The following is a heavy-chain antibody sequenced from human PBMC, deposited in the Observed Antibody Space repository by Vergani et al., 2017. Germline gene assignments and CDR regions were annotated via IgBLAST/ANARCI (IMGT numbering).Heavy chain of an antibody. Sequence: QVQLVQSGAEVKKPGSSVKVSCKASGGTFSSYAISWVRQAPGQGLEWMGRIIPILGTANYAQKFQGRVPITADESTSTAYMELSSLRSEDTAVYYCARDYDFWSGYYTYFDYWGQGTLVTVSS. V-gene: IGHV1-69*11. D-gene: IGHD3-3*01. CDR2: IIPILGTA. J-gene: IGHJ4*02. CDR3: ARDYDFWSGYYTYFDY. CDR1: GGTFSSYA.